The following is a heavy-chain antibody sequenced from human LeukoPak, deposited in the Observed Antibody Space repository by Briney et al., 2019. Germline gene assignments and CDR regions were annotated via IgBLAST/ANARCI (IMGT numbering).Heavy chain of an antibody. V-gene: IGHV4-59*01. CDR2: IYYSGST. CDR1: GGSISSYY. D-gene: IGHD5-12*01. J-gene: IGHJ4*02. Sequence: SETLSLTCTVSGGSISSYYWSWIRQPPGRGLEWIGYIYYSGSTNYNPSLKSRVTISVDTSKNQFSLKLSSVTAADTAVYYCAKGYSGYDLDYWGQGTLVTVSS. CDR3: AKGYSGYDLDY.